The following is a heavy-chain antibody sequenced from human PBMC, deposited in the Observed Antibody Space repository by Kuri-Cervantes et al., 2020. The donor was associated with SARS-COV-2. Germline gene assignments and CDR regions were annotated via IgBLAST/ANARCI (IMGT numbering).Heavy chain of an antibody. V-gene: IGHV3-30*07. CDR2: ISYDGSNK. D-gene: IGHD1-1*01. CDR3: VRDGDHWNFDY. J-gene: IGHJ4*02. CDR1: GFTFSSYT. Sequence: GGSLRLSCAASGFTFSSYTMHWVRQAPGKGLEWVALISYDGSNKYYADSVKGRFTISRDNAKNMLFLQMNSLRAEDTAVYYCVRDGDHWNFDYWGQGTLVTVSS.